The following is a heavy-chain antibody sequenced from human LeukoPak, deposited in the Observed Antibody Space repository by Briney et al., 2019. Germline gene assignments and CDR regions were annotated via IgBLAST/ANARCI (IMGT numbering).Heavy chain of an antibody. CDR2: ISSSSSTI. CDR1: GFTFSSYS. D-gene: IGHD2-2*01. V-gene: IGHV3-48*01. J-gene: IGHJ5*02. Sequence: GGSLRLSCAASGFTFSSYSMNWVRQAPGKGLEWVSYISSSSSTIYYADSVKGRFTTSRDNAKNSLHLQMNSLRAEDTAVYYCARGLLSRFDPWGQGTLVTVSS. CDR3: ARGLLSRFDP.